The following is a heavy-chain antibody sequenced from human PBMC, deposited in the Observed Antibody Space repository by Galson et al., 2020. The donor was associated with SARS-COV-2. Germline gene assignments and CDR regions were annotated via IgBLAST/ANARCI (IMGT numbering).Heavy chain of an antibody. V-gene: IGHV4-59*01. CDR3: ARHRIVFDAFNI. Sequence: SETLSLTCSVSGGSISWIRQPPGKGLEWIGSISYSGSTNYNPSLKSRVTILVDTSKNQFSLKLSSVTTADTAVYYCARHRIVFDAFNIWGQGTVVTVSS. CDR2: ISYSGST. J-gene: IGHJ3*02. CDR1: GGSIS. D-gene: IGHD1-26*01.